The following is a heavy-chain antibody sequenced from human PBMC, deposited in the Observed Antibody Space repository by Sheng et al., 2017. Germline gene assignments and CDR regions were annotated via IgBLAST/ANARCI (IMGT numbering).Heavy chain of an antibody. CDR2: ISYDGSNK. V-gene: IGHV3-30*04. CDR3: ARETSVVVTAKDY. CDR1: GFTFSSYA. Sequence: QVQLVESGGGVVQPGRSLRLSCAASGFTFSSYAMHWVRQAPGKGLEWVAVISYDGSNKYYADSVKGRFTISRDNSKNTLYLQMNSLRAEDTAVYYCARETSVVVTAKDYWGQGTLVTVSS. J-gene: IGHJ4*02. D-gene: IGHD2-21*02.